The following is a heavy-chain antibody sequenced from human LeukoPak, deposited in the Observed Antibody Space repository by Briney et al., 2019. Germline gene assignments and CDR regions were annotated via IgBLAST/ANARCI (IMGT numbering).Heavy chain of an antibody. V-gene: IGHV3-23*01. J-gene: IGHJ6*02. D-gene: IGHD2-8*02. CDR1: GFTFSSYA. CDR2: ICCSGGST. CDR3: AEMGVYYCGGSGNPVDYGVYG. Sequence: GGSLRLSCAASGFTFSSYAMSWVRQAPGKGLEWVSAICCSGGSTYYADSGKSHFTISSNNSMNMLYLKMNNLRSVDTTVYNAAEMGVYYCGGSGNPVDYGVYGWGQGTTVTVSS.